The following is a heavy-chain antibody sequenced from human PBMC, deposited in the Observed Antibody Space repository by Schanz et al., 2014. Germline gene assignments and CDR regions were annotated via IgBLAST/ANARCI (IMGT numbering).Heavy chain of an antibody. CDR3: ARGPDSTSADVTRGRRRYYFDY. Sequence: QVQLQQWGAGLLKPSETLSLSCAVYSGSFSGYYWSWIRQPPGKGLEWIGEINHSGSTNYNPSHKSRVPRSVDTYKNQFSRKLSSVPAADTAVYYCARGPDSTSADVTRGRRRYYFDYWGQGTLVTVSS. V-gene: IGHV4-34*01. D-gene: IGHD6-13*01. CDR1: SGSFSGYY. J-gene: IGHJ4*02. CDR2: INHSGST.